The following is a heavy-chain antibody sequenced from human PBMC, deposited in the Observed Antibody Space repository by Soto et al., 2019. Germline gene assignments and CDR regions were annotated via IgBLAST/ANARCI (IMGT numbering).Heavy chain of an antibody. V-gene: IGHV3-23*01. CDR3: AKDAVSGDGVWLLDS. CDR2: LLRSGSST. J-gene: IGHJ5*02. Sequence: PXESLRLSCAASGFTFRSYAMSWARQAPGKGLEWVSSLLRSGSSTYYADSVKGRFTISSDISANSLYLQMDSLRAEDTAVYYCAKDAVSGDGVWLLDSWGQGTVVTVSS. D-gene: IGHD4-17*01. CDR1: GFTFRSYA.